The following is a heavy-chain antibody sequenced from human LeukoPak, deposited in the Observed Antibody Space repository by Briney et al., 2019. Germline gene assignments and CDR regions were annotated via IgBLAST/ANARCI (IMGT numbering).Heavy chain of an antibody. D-gene: IGHD5-12*01. CDR2: ISYDGSNK. Sequence: PGGSLRLSCAASGFTFSSYGMHWVRQAPGKGLEWVAVISYDGSNKYYVDSVKGRFTISRDNSMNTLYLQMNSLRAEDTAVYYCARDLLLSGYQVFDPWGQGTLVTVSS. CDR3: ARDLLLSGYQVFDP. J-gene: IGHJ5*02. V-gene: IGHV3-30*03. CDR1: GFTFSSYG.